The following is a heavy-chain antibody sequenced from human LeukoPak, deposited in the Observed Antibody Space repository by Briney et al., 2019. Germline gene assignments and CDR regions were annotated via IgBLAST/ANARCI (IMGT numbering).Heavy chain of an antibody. CDR3: ARDKSSIFGVVTRNWFDP. D-gene: IGHD3-3*01. J-gene: IGHJ5*02. CDR2: IIPIFGTA. V-gene: IGHV1-69*13. CDR1: GGTFSSYA. Sequence: SVKVSCKASGGTFSSYAISWVRQAPGQGLEWMGGIIPIFGTANYAQKFQGRVTTTADESTSTAYMELSSLRSEDTAVYYCARDKSSIFGVVTRNWFDPWGQGTLVTVSS.